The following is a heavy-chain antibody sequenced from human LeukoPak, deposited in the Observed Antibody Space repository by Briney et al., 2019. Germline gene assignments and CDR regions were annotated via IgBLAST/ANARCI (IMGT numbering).Heavy chain of an antibody. CDR3: AGAGVRGSYVAPFDY. CDR1: GYTFTGYY. Sequence: ASVKVSCKASGYTFTGYYMHWVRQAPGQGLEWMGWINPNSGGTNYAQKFQGRVTMTRDTSISTAYMELSRLRSDDTAVYYCAGAGVRGSYVAPFDYWGQGTLVTVSS. CDR2: INPNSGGT. J-gene: IGHJ4*02. D-gene: IGHD1-26*01. V-gene: IGHV1-2*02.